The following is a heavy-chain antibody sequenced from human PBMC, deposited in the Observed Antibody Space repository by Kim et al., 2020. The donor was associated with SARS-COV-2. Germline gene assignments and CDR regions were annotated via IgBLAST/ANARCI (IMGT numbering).Heavy chain of an antibody. CDR1: GGSISSSSYY. CDR3: ARARGSTSSGGGWFDP. J-gene: IGHJ5*02. CDR2: IYYSGST. D-gene: IGHD2-2*01. Sequence: SETLSLTCTVSGGSISSSSYYWGWIRQPPGKGLEWIGSIYYSGSTYYNPSLKSRVTISVDTSKNQFSLKLSSLTAADTAVYYCARARGSTSSGGGWFDPWGQGTLVTVSS. V-gene: IGHV4-39*01.